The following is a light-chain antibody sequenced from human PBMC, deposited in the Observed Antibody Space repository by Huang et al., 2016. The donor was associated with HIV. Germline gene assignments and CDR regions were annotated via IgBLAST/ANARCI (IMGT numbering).Light chain of an antibody. CDR1: QSLLHSDGETY. V-gene: IGKV2D-29*02. CDR3: MQRTQRPLT. Sequence: DIVMTQTPLSLSVTPGQPASISCKSSQSLLHSDGETYLYWYLHKPGQSPQLLIYEVSNRFSGVPDRVSGSGSGTDFTLRISRVEAEDVVVYYCMQRTQRPLTFGGGTKVEIK. CDR2: EVS. J-gene: IGKJ4*01.